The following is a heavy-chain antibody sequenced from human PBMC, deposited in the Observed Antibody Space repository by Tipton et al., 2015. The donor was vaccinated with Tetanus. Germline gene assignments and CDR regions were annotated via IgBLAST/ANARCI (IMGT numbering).Heavy chain of an antibody. CDR3: ARARLRWELPYFDY. Sequence: SLRLSCAASGFTFSSYSMNWVRQAPGKGLEWVSYISSSSSTIYYADSVKGRFTISRDNAKNSLYLQMNSLRDEDTAVYYCARARLRWELPYFDYWGQGTLVTVSS. V-gene: IGHV3-48*02. CDR1: GFTFSSYS. D-gene: IGHD1-26*01. J-gene: IGHJ4*02. CDR2: ISSSSSTI.